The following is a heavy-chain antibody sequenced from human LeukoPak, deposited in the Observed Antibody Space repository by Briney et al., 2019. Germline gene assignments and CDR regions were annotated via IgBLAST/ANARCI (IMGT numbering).Heavy chain of an antibody. D-gene: IGHD1-1*01. CDR3: AKLVGTGTTPTDY. J-gene: IGHJ4*02. V-gene: IGHV3-53*01. CDR1: GFTVSINY. CDR2: IYTTGKT. Sequence: GGSLRLSCAASGFTVSINYMSWVRQAPGEGLEWVSVIYTTGKTYYADSVKGRFTISRDNSKNTLSLQMNSLGAEDTAIYYCAKLVGTGTTPTDYWGQGTLVTVSS.